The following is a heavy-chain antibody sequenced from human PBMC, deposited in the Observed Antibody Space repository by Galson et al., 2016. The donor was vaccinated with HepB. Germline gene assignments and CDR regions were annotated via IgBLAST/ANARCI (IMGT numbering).Heavy chain of an antibody. J-gene: IGHJ4*02. CDR3: ARDLWLGGRIDY. V-gene: IGHV3-74*01. D-gene: IGHD4-23*01. CDR1: GFTFSNYW. CDR2: ITIDGSTT. Sequence: SLRLSCAASGFTFSNYWMHWVRQAPGKGLVWVSHITIDGSTTTYADSVKGRFTISRDNAKNTLYLQMNSLRAEDTAVYYCARDLWLGGRIDYWGQVTLVTVSS.